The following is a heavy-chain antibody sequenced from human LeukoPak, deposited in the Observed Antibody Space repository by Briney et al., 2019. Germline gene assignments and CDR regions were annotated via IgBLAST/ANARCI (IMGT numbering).Heavy chain of an antibody. CDR2: IKQDGSEK. J-gene: IGHJ6*02. CDR3: AKDKIAAAAYYYGMDV. V-gene: IGHV3-7*03. CDR1: GFTFSSYR. D-gene: IGHD6-13*01. Sequence: AAGSLRLSCAASGFTFSSYRMSWVRQAPGKGLEWVANIKQDGSEKYYVDSVKGRLTISRDNAKNSLYLQMNSLRAEDTALYYCAKDKIAAAAYYYGMDVWGQGTTVTVSS.